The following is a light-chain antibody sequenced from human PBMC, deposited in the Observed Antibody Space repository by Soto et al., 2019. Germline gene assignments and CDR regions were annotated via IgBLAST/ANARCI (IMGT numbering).Light chain of an antibody. CDR2: GES. J-gene: IGKJ5*01. V-gene: IGKV3-15*01. Sequence: EIVMTQSPATLSVSPGERATLSCRASQSVSSNLAWYQQKPGQAPRLLIYGESTRATGIPARFSGSGSGTEFTLTIRSLQSEDFAVYYCRQYNNCPPITFFQGTRLEI. CDR1: QSVSSN. CDR3: RQYNNCPPIT.